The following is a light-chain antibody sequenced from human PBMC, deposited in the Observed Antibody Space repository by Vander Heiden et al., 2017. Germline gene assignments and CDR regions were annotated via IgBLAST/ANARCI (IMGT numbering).Light chain of an antibody. CDR1: SSNIGSFA. CDR2: SDN. V-gene: IGLV1-44*01. J-gene: IGLJ3*02. CDR3: ATWDHSLNAWV. Sequence: QSLLPQPPSASGTPGQRVTLSCSGSSSNIGSFAVNWYHQLPETAPKLLIYSDNHRPSGVPDRFSGSRSGTSASLAISGLQSGDEADYYCATWDHSLNAWVFGGGTKLTVL.